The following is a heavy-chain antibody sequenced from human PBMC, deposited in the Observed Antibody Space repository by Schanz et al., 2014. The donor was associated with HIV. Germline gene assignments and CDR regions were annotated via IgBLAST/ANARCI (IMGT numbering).Heavy chain of an antibody. V-gene: IGHV4-39*01. CDR3: ARLPRHDSSGNYGFDY. CDR2: IYYSGST. CDR1: GGSISSSSFS. J-gene: IGHJ4*02. Sequence: QLQLQESGPGLVKPSETLSLTCIVSGGSISSSSFSWGWIRQSPGKGLEWIGTIYYSGSTYYNPSLTSRVTIPVATPKTLFPRRARSVTAADTAVYHCARLPRHDSSGNYGFDYWGQGTLVTVSS. D-gene: IGHD3-22*01.